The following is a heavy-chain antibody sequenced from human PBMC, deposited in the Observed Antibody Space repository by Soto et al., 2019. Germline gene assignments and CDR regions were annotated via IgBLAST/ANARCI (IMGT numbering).Heavy chain of an antibody. CDR3: ARDPAASGWYYFDY. V-gene: IGHV3-30-3*01. J-gene: IGHJ4*02. D-gene: IGHD6-13*01. Sequence: PGGSLRLSCAASGFTFSTYAMHWVRQAPGKGLEWMAVISSDGSSQYYADSVKGRFTISRDNSKNTLYVQMNSLRVEDTAVYHCARDPAASGWYYFDYWGQGTLVTVSS. CDR2: ISSDGSSQ. CDR1: GFTFSTYA.